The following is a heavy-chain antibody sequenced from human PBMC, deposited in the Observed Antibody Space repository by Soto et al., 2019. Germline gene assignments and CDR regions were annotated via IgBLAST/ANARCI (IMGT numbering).Heavy chain of an antibody. V-gene: IGHV1-18*01. CDR1: GYTFTSYG. CDR3: ANGAVAGTGAFDI. D-gene: IGHD6-19*01. J-gene: IGHJ3*02. Sequence: VSVKVSCKASGYTFTSYGIRWVRQAHGQGLEWMGWISAYNGNTNYAQKLQGRVTMTTDTSTSTAYMELRSLRSDDTAVYYCANGAVAGTGAFDIWGQGTMFTVSS. CDR2: ISAYNGNT.